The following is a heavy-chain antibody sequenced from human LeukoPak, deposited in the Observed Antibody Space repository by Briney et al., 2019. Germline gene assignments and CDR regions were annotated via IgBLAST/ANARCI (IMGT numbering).Heavy chain of an antibody. CDR3: ARGGGSSLVDY. CDR2: IGTAGDT. J-gene: IGHJ4*02. D-gene: IGHD2-15*01. V-gene: IGHV3-13*01. CDR1: GFTFSSYD. Sequence: GGSLRLSCVASGFTFSSYDMHWVRQATGKGLEWVSAIGTAGDTYYPGSVKGRFTISREDAKNSLYLQMNSLRAGDTAVYYCARGGGSSLVDYWGQGTLVTVSS.